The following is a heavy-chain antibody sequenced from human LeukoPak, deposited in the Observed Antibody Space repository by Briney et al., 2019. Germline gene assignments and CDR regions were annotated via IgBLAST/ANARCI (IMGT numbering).Heavy chain of an antibody. CDR2: IRSNGDTA. D-gene: IGHD3-10*01. V-gene: IGHV3-23*01. Sequence: GGSLRLSCAASGFTFSSIAMTWVRQAPGKGLEWVSTIRSNGDTAYNADSVKGRFTISRDNSKNTLYLQMNSLRAEDTAVYYCAKDAYYYGPGGGAIDIWGQGTMVTVSS. CDR3: AKDAYYYGPGGGAIDI. J-gene: IGHJ3*02. CDR1: GFTFSSIA.